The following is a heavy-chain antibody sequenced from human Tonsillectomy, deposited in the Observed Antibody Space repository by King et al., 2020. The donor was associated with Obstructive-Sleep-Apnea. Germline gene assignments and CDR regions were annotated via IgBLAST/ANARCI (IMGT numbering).Heavy chain of an antibody. V-gene: IGHV3-9*01. CDR1: GFNSNDYA. D-gene: IGHD1-14*01. CDR2: IYRDGSRT. CDR3: GKDISPGGMDV. Sequence: VQLVESGGGLVQPGRSLRLSCAASGFNSNDYAMHWVRQAPGKGLEWVSGIYRDGSRTGYADFVKGRFTISRDNAKSSLYLQMNNLKAEDTAVYYCGKDISPGGMDVWGQGTTVTVSS. J-gene: IGHJ6*02.